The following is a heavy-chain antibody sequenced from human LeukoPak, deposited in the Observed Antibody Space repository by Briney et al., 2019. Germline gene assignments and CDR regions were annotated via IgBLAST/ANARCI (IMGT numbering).Heavy chain of an antibody. D-gene: IGHD3-9*01. J-gene: IGHJ3*02. V-gene: IGHV1-2*02. CDR2: INPNSGGT. Sequence: GASVKVSCKASGYTFTGYYMHWVRQAPGQGLEWMGWINPNSGGTNYAQKFQGRVTMTRDTSISTAYMELSRLRSDDTAVYYCARGGFHRGDWLSGDDAFDIWGQGTMVTVSS. CDR3: ARGGFHRGDWLSGDDAFDI. CDR1: GYTFTGYY.